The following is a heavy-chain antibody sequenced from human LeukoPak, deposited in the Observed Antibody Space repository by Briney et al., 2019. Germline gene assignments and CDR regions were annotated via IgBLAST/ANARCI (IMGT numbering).Heavy chain of an antibody. CDR1: GYTFTDYY. D-gene: IGHD2-15*01. CDR3: ARQYCSGGSCYLDAFDI. CDR2: INPNSGGT. Sequence: ASVKVSCKASGYTFTDYYMHWVRQATGQGLEWMGWINPNSGGTNYAQKFQGRVTMTRDTSISTAYMELSRLRSDDAAVYYCARQYCSGGSCYLDAFDIWGQGTMVTVSS. J-gene: IGHJ3*02. V-gene: IGHV1-2*02.